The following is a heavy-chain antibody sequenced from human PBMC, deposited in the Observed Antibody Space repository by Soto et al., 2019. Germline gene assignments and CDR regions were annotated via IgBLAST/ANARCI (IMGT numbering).Heavy chain of an antibody. CDR3: AREGYDILTGNNWFDP. Sequence: SETLSLTCTVSGGSISSYYWSWIRQPPGKGLEWIGYIYYSGSTNYNPSLKSRVTISVDTSKNQFSLKLSSVTAADTAVYYCAREGYDILTGNNWFDPWGQGTLVTVSS. V-gene: IGHV4-59*01. D-gene: IGHD3-9*01. CDR2: IYYSGST. J-gene: IGHJ5*02. CDR1: GGSISSYY.